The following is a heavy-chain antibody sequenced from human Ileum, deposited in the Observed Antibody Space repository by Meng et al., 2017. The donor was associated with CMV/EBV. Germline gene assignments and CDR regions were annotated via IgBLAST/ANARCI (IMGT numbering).Heavy chain of an antibody. CDR1: GYTFTSHG. D-gene: IGHD3-22*01. CDR3: AREQFYYDTAGYYEIAY. V-gene: IGHV1-18*01. CDR2: ISASHGGT. J-gene: IGHJ4*02. Sequence: ASVKVSCKASGYTFTSHGIIWVRQAPGQGLEWMGWISASHGGTNYARKLQGRVTMTTDTSTSTAYMELRNLRSPDTAVYFCAREQFYYDTAGYYEIAYWGQGTLVTVSS.